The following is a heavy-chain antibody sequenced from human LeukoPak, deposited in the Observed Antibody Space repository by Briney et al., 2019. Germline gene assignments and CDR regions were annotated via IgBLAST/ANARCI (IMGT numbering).Heavy chain of an antibody. CDR2: IYTSGST. J-gene: IGHJ4*02. CDR1: GGSISSYY. D-gene: IGHD4-11*01. CDR3: ARLLAVTNVDYYFDY. Sequence: SETLSLTCTVSGGSISSYYWSWIRQPAGKGLEWMGRIYTSGSTNYNPSLKSRVTMSVDTSKNQFSLKLSSVTAADTAVYYCARLLAVTNVDYYFDYWGQGTLVTVSS. V-gene: IGHV4-4*07.